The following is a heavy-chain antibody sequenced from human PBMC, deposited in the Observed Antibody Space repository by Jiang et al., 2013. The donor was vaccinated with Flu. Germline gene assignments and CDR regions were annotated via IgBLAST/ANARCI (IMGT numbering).Heavy chain of an antibody. CDR3: ARASAIQLWPYYYYVHGR. V-gene: IGHV1-2*04. CDR2: INPNSGGT. Sequence: SGAEVKKPGASVKVSCKASGYTFTGYYMHWVRQAPGQGLEWMGWINPNSGGTNYAQKFQGWVTMTRDTSISTAYMELSRLRSDDTAVYYCARASAIQLWPYYYYVHGRLGQGDHGHRLL. CDR1: GYTFTGYY. D-gene: IGHD5-18*01. J-gene: IGHJ6*03.